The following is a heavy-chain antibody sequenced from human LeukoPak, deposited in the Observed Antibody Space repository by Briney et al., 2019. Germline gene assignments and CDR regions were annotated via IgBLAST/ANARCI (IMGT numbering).Heavy chain of an antibody. CDR3: ARGVTYYDILTGYYRDEDWFDP. J-gene: IGHJ5*02. CDR2: IYYSGST. V-gene: IGHV4-59*01. CDR1: GGSISSYY. D-gene: IGHD3-9*01. Sequence: SETLSLTCTVSGGSISSYYWNWIRQPPGKGLEWIGYIYYSGSTNYNPSLKSRVTISVDTSRNQFSLKLSSVTAADTAVYYCARGVTYYDILTGYYRDEDWFDPWGQGTLVTVSS.